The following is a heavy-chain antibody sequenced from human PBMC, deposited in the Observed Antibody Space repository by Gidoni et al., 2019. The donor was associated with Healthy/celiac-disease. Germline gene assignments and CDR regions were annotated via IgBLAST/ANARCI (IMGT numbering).Heavy chain of an antibody. J-gene: IGHJ6*02. CDR3: ASTYQLLQGRYYYYGMDV. V-gene: IGHV1-69*01. D-gene: IGHD2-2*01. Sequence: QVQLVQSGAEVKTPGSSVKVSCKASGGPFSSSAISWVRQAPGQGLEWMGGIIPIFGTANYAQKFQGRVTITADESTSTAYMELSSLRSEDTAVYYCASTYQLLQGRYYYYGMDVWGQGTTVTVSS. CDR2: IIPIFGTA. CDR1: GGPFSSSA.